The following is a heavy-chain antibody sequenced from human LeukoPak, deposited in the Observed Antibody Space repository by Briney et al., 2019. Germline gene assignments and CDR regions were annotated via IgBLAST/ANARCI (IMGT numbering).Heavy chain of an antibody. CDR3: ARDGSYDAFDI. D-gene: IGHD5-12*01. CDR1: GFTVSSNY. CDR2: IYSGGST. Sequence: GGSLRLSCAASGFTVSSNYMSWVRQAPGKGLEWVSVIYSGGSTYYADSVKGRFTISRDNSKNTLYLQMNSLRAEDTAVYYCARDGSYDAFDIWGQGTMVTVPS. V-gene: IGHV3-66*01. J-gene: IGHJ3*02.